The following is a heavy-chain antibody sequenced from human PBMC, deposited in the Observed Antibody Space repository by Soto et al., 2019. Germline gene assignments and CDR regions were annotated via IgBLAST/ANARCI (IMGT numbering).Heavy chain of an antibody. CDR2: IWYDGSNK. V-gene: IGHV3-33*01. D-gene: IGHD6-19*01. J-gene: IGHJ6*02. Sequence: GGSLRLSCAASRFTFSNYGMHWVRQAPGKGLEWVAVIWYDGSNKYYADSVKGRFTISRDNSKNTLYLQMNSLRAEDTAVYYCARDDIPGRAVAIYGMDVWGQGTTVTVSS. CDR3: ARDDIPGRAVAIYGMDV. CDR1: RFTFSNYG.